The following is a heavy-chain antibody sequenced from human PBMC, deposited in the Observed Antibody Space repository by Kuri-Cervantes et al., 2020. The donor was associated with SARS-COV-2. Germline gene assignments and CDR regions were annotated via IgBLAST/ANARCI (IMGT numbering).Heavy chain of an antibody. CDR3: ARVGCSSTSCYRAIDY. D-gene: IGHD2-2*01. J-gene: IGHJ4*02. V-gene: IGHV1-3*01. Sequence: ASVKVSCKASGYTFISYAMHWVRQAPGQRLEWMGWINAGNGNTKYSQKFQGRVTITRDTSASTAYMELSSLRSEDTAVYYCARVGCSSTSCYRAIDYWGQATLTTSSS. CDR1: GYTFISYA. CDR2: INAGNGNT.